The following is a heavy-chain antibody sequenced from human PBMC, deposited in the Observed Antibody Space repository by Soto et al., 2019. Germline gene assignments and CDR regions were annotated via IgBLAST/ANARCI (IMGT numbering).Heavy chain of an antibody. V-gene: IGHV2-5*01. D-gene: IGHD3-9*01. CDR3: AHSRFEILPGHLDS. Sequence: SGPTLFNPTHTLTLTLTFSVFSLSNNLVAVVWIRHPPGHGLDWLALIYWNDDKRYTPSLKKRLTVTKDTSKNQVILTMTNMDPVETATYYCAHSRFEILPGHLDSRGQGDLVNVSS. CDR1: VFSLSNNLVA. J-gene: IGHJ4*02. CDR2: IYWNDDK.